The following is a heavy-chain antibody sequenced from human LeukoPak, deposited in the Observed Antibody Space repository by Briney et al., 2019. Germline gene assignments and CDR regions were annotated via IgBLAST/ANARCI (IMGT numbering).Heavy chain of an antibody. D-gene: IGHD2-15*01. Sequence: GGSLRLSCAVSGFTFSSYGMHWVRQAPGKGLEWVAVIWYDGSNKYYADSVRGRFTISRDNSKNTLYLLMNSLRAEDSAVYYCARDRTRDCSGGSCYRHYFDYWGQGALVSVSS. J-gene: IGHJ4*02. CDR1: GFTFSSYG. CDR2: IWYDGSNK. V-gene: IGHV3-33*01. CDR3: ARDRTRDCSGGSCYRHYFDY.